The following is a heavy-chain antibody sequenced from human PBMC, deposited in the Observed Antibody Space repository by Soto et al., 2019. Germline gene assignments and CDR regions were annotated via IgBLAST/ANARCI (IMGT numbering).Heavy chain of an antibody. CDR3: TNGVCQTYYYYMDV. D-gene: IGHD2-8*01. J-gene: IGHJ6*03. Sequence: PEETLSLTCTVSGVSLKTYYWSWIRLPPGGGLEWIGYIFSSGSPNYNTSLRSQVPMSVETSNNQVSLKMSSVTAADTFVYYCTNGVCQTYYYYMDVWGKGTTVTVSS. CDR1: GVSLKTYY. CDR2: IFSSGSP. V-gene: IGHV4-59*03.